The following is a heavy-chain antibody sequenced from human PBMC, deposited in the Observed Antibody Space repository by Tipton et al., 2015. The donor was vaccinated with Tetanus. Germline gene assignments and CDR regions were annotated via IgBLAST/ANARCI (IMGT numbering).Heavy chain of an antibody. D-gene: IGHD3-10*01. CDR3: ATDRRGPGEVRGLVT. Sequence: TLSLTCDVSGASISSAAWTWIRQPSGKGLEWIGHIFHSGSPNYNPSLKSRVSMSVDKSRKEVSLKLKSVTAADTAVYYCATDRRGPGEVRGLVTWGQGTLVPVSS. J-gene: IGHJ5*02. V-gene: IGHV4-30-2*01. CDR1: GASISSAA. CDR2: IFHSGSP.